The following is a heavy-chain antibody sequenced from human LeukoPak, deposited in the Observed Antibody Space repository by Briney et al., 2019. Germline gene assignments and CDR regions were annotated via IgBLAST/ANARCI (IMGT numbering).Heavy chain of an antibody. Sequence: SETLSLTCAVYGGSFSGYYWSWIRQPPGKGLEWIGEINHSGSTNYNPSLKSRVTISVDTSKNQFSLKLSSVTAADTAVYYCAKVPNYGDSNGGYWGQGTLVTVSS. CDR1: GGSFSGYY. V-gene: IGHV4-34*01. CDR3: AKVPNYGDSNGGY. CDR2: INHSGST. D-gene: IGHD4-17*01. J-gene: IGHJ4*02.